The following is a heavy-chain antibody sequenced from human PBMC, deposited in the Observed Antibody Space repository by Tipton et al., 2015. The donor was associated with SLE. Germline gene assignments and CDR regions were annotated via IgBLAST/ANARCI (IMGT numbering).Heavy chain of an antibody. CDR1: GFTFSSYA. D-gene: IGHD1-26*01. V-gene: IGHV3-30-3*01. Sequence: RSLRLSCAASGFTFSSYAMHWVRQAPGKGLEWVAVISYDGSNKYYADSVKGRFTISRDNSKNTLYLQMNSLRAEDTAVYYCASTVGATTHFDYWGQGTLVTVSS. CDR3: ASTVGATTHFDY. CDR2: ISYDGSNK. J-gene: IGHJ4*02.